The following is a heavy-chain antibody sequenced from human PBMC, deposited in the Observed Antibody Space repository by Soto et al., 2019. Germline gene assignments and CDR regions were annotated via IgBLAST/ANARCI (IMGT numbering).Heavy chain of an antibody. CDR3: ARTSRFDC. Sequence: QLQLQQWGAGLLKPSETLSLTCAVYCGSFSGYYWSWIRQPPGKGLEWIGEISDSGNTNYNPSLRSRVTMSVDTSKNQFSLKLSSVTAADTAVYYCARTSRFDCWGQGTRVTVSS. D-gene: IGHD6-6*01. CDR1: CGSFSGYY. CDR2: ISDSGNT. V-gene: IGHV4-34*02. J-gene: IGHJ4*02.